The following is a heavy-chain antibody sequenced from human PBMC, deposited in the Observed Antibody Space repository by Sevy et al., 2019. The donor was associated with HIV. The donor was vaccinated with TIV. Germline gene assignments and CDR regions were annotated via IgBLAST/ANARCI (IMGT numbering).Heavy chain of an antibody. J-gene: IGHJ4*02. V-gene: IGHV3-21*01. D-gene: IGHD6-13*01. CDR3: ARSSSSSWYILYYFEY. CDR2: IGSSNSYI. Sequence: VGSLRLSCAASGFSFSSYSVSWVRQAPGKGLEWVASIGSSNSYIYYADSVKGRFNISRDNAKNSLFLHMNTLRAEDTAVYYCARSSSSSWYILYYFEYWGQGTPVTVSS. CDR1: GFSFSSYS.